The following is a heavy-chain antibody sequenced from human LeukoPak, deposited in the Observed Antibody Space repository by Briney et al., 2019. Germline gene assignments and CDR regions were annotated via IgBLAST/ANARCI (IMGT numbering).Heavy chain of an antibody. CDR3: ARAGYTISSYRFDY. V-gene: IGHV4-4*07. CDR1: GGSINSYW. D-gene: IGHD3-16*02. CDR2: IYTTGRT. Sequence: SETLSLNCSVSGGSINSYWWTWIRQPAGKGLEFIGRIYTTGRTNYNPSPKSRVSMSVDTSKNKFSLELRSVTAADTAVYFCARAGYTISSYRFDYWGQGALVTVSS. J-gene: IGHJ4*02.